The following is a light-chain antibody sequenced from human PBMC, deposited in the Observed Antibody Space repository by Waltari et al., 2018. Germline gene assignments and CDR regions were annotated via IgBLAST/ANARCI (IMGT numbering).Light chain of an antibody. CDR1: NSNVGCSS. J-gene: IGLJ3*02. CDR3: AAWDDRLKGWV. Sequence: QSVLTQPPSASGTPGQRVTISCSGSNSNVGCSSLNWYQQLPGTAPKLLIYNCDQRPSGVPDRFSGSKSATSASLAISDLQSEDEADYYCAAWDDRLKGWVFGGGTKVTVL. V-gene: IGLV1-44*01. CDR2: NCD.